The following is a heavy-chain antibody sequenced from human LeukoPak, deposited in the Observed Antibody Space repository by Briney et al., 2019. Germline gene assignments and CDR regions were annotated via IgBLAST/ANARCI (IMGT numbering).Heavy chain of an antibody. Sequence: PGGSLSLSCAASGFTFSSYIMNWVRQAPGKGLEWVSSISSSSSYIYYADSVKGRFTISRDNAKNSLYLQMNSLTVEDTAVYYCAREYGSGWYDYWGQGTLVTVSS. V-gene: IGHV3-21*01. CDR3: AREYGSGWYDY. D-gene: IGHD6-19*01. J-gene: IGHJ4*02. CDR1: GFTFSSYI. CDR2: ISSSSSYI.